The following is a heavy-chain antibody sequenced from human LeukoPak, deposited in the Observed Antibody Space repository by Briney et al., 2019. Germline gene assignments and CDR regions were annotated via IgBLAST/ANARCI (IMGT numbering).Heavy chain of an antibody. V-gene: IGHV4-59*01. CDR2: IYYSGST. J-gene: IGHJ5*02. Sequence: PSETLSLTCTVSGGSISSYYWSWIRQPPGKGLEWLGYIYYSGSTNYNPSLKSRVTISVDTSKNQFSLKLSSVTAADTAVYYCARAVLRRFDPWGQGTLVTVSS. CDR3: ARAVLRRFDP. CDR1: GGSISSYY.